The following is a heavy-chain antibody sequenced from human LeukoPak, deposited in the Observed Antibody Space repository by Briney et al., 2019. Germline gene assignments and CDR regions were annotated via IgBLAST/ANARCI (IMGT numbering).Heavy chain of an antibody. J-gene: IGHJ4*02. D-gene: IGHD6-13*01. V-gene: IGHV3-74*01. CDR2: IKGDGTST. CDR1: GLTFSSYW. Sequence: GGSLRLSCAASGLTFSSYWMQWVRQGPGKGLVWVSCIKGDGTSTTYADSVKGRFAISRDNAKNTLYLQMNSLRADDTAVYYCASGKVAAAGRDYWGQGTLVTVSS. CDR3: ASGKVAAAGRDY.